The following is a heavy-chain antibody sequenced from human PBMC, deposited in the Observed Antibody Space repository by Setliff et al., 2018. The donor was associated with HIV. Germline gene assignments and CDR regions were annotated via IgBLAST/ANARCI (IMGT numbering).Heavy chain of an antibody. J-gene: IGHJ4*02. D-gene: IGHD1-1*01. CDR3: ARLRGLNLEPFDY. CDR2: VYYSGST. V-gene: IGHV4-39*01. Sequence: KPSETLSLTCSVSGGYIECSSYYWGWLRQPPGKGLEWNGNVYYSGSTYYTPSLKSRLTISVDTSTNKFSLKLSSVTAADTAVYYCARLRGLNLEPFDYWGQGTLVTVSS. CDR1: GGYIECSSYY.